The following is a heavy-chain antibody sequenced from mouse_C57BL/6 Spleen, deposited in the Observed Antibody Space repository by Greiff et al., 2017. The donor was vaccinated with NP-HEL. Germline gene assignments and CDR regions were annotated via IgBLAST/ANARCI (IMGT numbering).Heavy chain of an antibody. CDR1: GYTFTSYW. CDR3: ARSGITTVVANFDY. D-gene: IGHD1-1*01. V-gene: IGHV1-53*01. Sequence: QVQLQQSGTELVKPGASVKLSCKASGYTFTSYWMHWVKQRPGQGLEWIGNINPSNGGTNYNEKFKSKATLTVDKSSSTAYMQLSSLTSEDSAVYYCARSGITTVVANFDYWGQGTTLTVSS. J-gene: IGHJ2*01. CDR2: INPSNGGT.